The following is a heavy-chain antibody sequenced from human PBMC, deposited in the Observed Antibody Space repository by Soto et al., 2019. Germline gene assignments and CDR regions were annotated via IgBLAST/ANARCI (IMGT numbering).Heavy chain of an antibody. J-gene: IGHJ5*02. CDR2: ISADGTKK. CDR1: GFRFSSYG. V-gene: IGHV3-30*18. D-gene: IGHD3-16*01. Sequence: GGFLRLSCAASGFRFSSYGLNWVCQAPGKVLEWVAVISADGTKKFYADSVKGRFTISRDNSKNTLYLLMEGLRDEDIAVYYCAKASLLWGRYLPSWGQGSPVTVSS. CDR3: AKASLLWGRYLPS.